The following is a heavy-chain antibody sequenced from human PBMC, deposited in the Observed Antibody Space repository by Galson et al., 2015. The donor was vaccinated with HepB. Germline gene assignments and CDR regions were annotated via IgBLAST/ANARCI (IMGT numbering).Heavy chain of an antibody. V-gene: IGHV1-3*01. Sequence: SVKVSCKASGYTFPNYNIHWVRQAPGQSLEWMGWINAANGNTKYSEKFQGRVTISRDTSATTAYMDLSSLKSEDTAVYYCARELTGSYDYWGQGTLVTVSS. CDR3: ARELTGSYDY. CDR1: GYTFPNYN. D-gene: IGHD1-26*01. CDR2: INAANGNT. J-gene: IGHJ4*02.